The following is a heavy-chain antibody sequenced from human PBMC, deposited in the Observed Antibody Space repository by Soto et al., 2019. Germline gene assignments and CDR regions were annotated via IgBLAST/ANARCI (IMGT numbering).Heavy chain of an antibody. Sequence: SQTLSLTCVISGDSVSSNSSAWNCISQSPSRGLEWLGRTYYRSKWYNDYAVSVKSRITINPDTSKNQFSLQLNSVTPEDTAVYYCARDGYCSGGSCYSVGYYYGMDVWGQRTTVTVSS. D-gene: IGHD2-15*01. CDR3: ARDGYCSGGSCYSVGYYYGMDV. V-gene: IGHV6-1*01. CDR2: TYYRSKWYN. CDR1: GDSVSSNSSA. J-gene: IGHJ6*02.